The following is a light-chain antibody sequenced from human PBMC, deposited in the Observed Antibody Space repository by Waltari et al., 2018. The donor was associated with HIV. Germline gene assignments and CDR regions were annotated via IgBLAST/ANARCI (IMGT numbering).Light chain of an antibody. CDR3: SSYTSTTTLEV. CDR2: DVS. Sequence: QSALTQPASVSGSPGQSIPISCTGTSSDVGAYISVSWYQHHPGKAPKLMIFDVSNRPAGVSDRFSGSKSGNTASLTISGLQVEDEADYYCSSYTSTTTLEVFGGGTKLTVL. CDR1: SSDVGAYIS. J-gene: IGLJ2*01. V-gene: IGLV2-14*03.